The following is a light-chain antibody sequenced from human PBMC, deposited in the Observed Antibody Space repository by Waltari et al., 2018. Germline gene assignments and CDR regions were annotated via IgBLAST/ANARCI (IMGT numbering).Light chain of an antibody. CDR1: RHLGTD. Sequence: EIVMTQSPATLSLSPGERATPSCRARRHLGTDLAWYQQNPGQPPRLLIYDVSSRATGIPARFSGSGYGAEFALTISSLQSEDSAVYYCQHYRTQPLTFGGGTRVEI. V-gene: IGKV3-15*01. CDR2: DVS. CDR3: QHYRTQPLT. J-gene: IGKJ4*01.